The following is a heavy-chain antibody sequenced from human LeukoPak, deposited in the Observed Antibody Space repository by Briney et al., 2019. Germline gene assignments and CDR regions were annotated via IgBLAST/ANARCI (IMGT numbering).Heavy chain of an antibody. D-gene: IGHD3-3*01. J-gene: IGHJ3*02. V-gene: IGHV4-38-2*02. CDR2: IYHSGST. Sequence: SETLSLTCTVSGYSISSGYYWGWIRQPPGKGLEWIGSIYHSGSTYYNPSLKSRVTISVDTSKNQFSLKLSSVTAADTAVYYCARESFYDFWSGLDDAFDIWGQGTMVTVSS. CDR1: GYSISSGYY. CDR3: ARESFYDFWSGLDDAFDI.